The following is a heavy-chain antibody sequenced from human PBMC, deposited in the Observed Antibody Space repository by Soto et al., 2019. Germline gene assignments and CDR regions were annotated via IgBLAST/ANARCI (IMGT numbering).Heavy chain of an antibody. CDR3: VRGMDYYDSSGYEYGLDV. J-gene: IGHJ6*02. V-gene: IGHV1-2*04. CDR1: GYTFTAYY. CDR2: INANSGGT. Sequence: QVQLVQSEAEVKKPGASVKVSCKASGYTFTAYYIYWVRQAPGQGLEWMGWINANSGGTNYAQKSQGWVTMTRDTSSRPAYMELNRLTSDDTAVYDCVRGMDYYDSSGYEYGLDVWGQGTTVTVSS. D-gene: IGHD3-22*01.